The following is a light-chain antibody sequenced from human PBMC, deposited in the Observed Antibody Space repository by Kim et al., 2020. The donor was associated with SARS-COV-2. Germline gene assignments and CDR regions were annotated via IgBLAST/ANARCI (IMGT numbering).Light chain of an antibody. CDR1: SSDIGGYNF. J-gene: IGLJ1*01. CDR2: DVS. V-gene: IGLV2-14*03. CDR3: SSFTTRTLYV. Sequence: QSALTQPASVSASLGQSITISCTGTSSDIGGYNFVSWYQQHPGRAPKLMIYDVSHRPSGVSNRFSGSTSGSTASLTISGLQAEDEADYYCSSFTTRTLYVFGDGTKVTVL.